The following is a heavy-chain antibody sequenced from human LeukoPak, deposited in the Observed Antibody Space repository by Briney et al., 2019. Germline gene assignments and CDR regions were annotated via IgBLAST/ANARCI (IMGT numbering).Heavy chain of an antibody. D-gene: IGHD5-18*01. J-gene: IGHJ4*02. CDR1: GGSISSSSYY. V-gene: IGHV4-39*01. Sequence: PSETLSLTCTVSGGSISSSSYYWGWIRQPPGKGLEWIGSIYYSGSTYYNPSLKSRVTISVDTSKNQFSLKLSSVTAADTAVYYCARQSGYSYASFDYWGQGTLVTVSS. CDR3: ARQSGYSYASFDY. CDR2: IYYSGST.